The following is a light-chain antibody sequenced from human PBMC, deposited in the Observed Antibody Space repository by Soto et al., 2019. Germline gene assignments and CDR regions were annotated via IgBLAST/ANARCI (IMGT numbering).Light chain of an antibody. Sequence: EIVLTQSPGTLSLSPGERATLSCRASQSISRTYLAWYQQKPVQAPRLLIYATSSRATGIPDRFSGSGSGTDFTLTISRLEPEDFAVYYCQQYGSSPPWTFGQGTKVDIK. CDR3: QQYGSSPPWT. CDR2: ATS. V-gene: IGKV3-20*01. J-gene: IGKJ1*01. CDR1: QSISRTY.